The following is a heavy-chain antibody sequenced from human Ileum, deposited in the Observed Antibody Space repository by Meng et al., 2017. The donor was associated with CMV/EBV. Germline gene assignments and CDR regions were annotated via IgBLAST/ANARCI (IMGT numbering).Heavy chain of an antibody. CDR1: GGSFSGYY. V-gene: IGHV4-34*01. CDR2: INHSGST. D-gene: IGHD3-10*01. J-gene: IGHJ4*02. Sequence: VYGGSFSGYYWTWSRQPPGKGLEWIGEINHSGSTNYNPSLKSRVTISVDASKNQFSLKLSSVTAADTAVYYCARGGFRYGSGSYGYWGQGTLVTVSS. CDR3: ARGGFRYGSGSYGY.